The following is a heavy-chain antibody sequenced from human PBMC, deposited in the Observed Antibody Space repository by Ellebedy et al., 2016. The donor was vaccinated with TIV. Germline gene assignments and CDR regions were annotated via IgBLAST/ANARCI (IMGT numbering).Heavy chain of an antibody. CDR3: ARVGGGMVKQIDY. J-gene: IGHJ4*02. CDR2: IYNSGST. CDR1: GGSMNGYF. V-gene: IGHV4-31*03. D-gene: IGHD3-16*01. Sequence: SETLSLTXTVSGGSMNGYFGSWIRQHPGKGLEWIGYIYNSGSTYYNPSLKSRVIISIDRSTNQFSLKLSSVTVADTAVYYCARVGGGMVKQIDYWGQGTLVTVSS.